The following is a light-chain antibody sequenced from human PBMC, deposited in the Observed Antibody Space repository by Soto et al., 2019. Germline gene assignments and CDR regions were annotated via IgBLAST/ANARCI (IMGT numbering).Light chain of an antibody. CDR3: QQYAGSPYT. V-gene: IGKV3-20*01. CDR2: DAS. J-gene: IGKJ2*01. Sequence: IVLTQSPGTLSLFPGERATLSCRASQSVSSSYLAWYQQKPGQAPRLLIYDASYRTTGIPDRFSGSGSGTDFTLTISRLEPEDFAVYYCQQYAGSPYTYGQGTRLEIK. CDR1: QSVSSSY.